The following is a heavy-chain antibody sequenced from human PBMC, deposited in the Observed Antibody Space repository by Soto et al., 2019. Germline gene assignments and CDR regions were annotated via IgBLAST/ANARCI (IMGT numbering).Heavy chain of an antibody. V-gene: IGHV4-31*03. CDR2: IYYSGST. CDR1: GGSISSGGYY. CDR3: ACSGRRSPGMDV. D-gene: IGHD3-10*01. Sequence: QVQLQESGPGLVKPSQTLSLTCTVSGGSISSGGYYWSWIRQHPGKGLEWIGYIYYSGSTYYNPPLKCRVTISVDTSHNQFSLKLSSVTAADTAVYYCACSGRRSPGMDVWGQCTTVTVSS. J-gene: IGHJ6*02.